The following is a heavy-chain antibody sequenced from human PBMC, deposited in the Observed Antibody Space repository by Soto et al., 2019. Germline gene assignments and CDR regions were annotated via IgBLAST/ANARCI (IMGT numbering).Heavy chain of an antibody. D-gene: IGHD1-26*01. CDR3: CHTWV. J-gene: IGHJ4*02. CDR1: GFSISDYW. Sequence: EVQMVESGGGLVQPRGSLRLSCAASGFSISDYWMSWVRQAPGKGLEWVGNINEDGSEENYVDSVKGRFTISRDNARNSLYLQMNSLRVEDTAVYYCCHTWVGGQGTLVTVSS. V-gene: IGHV3-7*01. CDR2: INEDGSEE.